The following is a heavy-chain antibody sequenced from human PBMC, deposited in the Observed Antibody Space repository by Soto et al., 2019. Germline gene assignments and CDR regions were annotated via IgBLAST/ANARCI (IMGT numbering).Heavy chain of an antibody. CDR3: ARDGPSYFATIFGVVTPTLYGMDV. J-gene: IGHJ6*02. CDR2: IYYSGST. D-gene: IGHD3-3*01. CDR1: GDSISSYY. V-gene: IGHV4-59*12. Sequence: PSETLSLTCTVSGDSISSYYWSWIRQPPGKGLEWIGYIYYSGSTNYNPSLKSRVTISVDTSKNQFSLKLTSVTAADTAVYYCARDGPSYFATIFGVVTPTLYGMDVWGQGTTVTVSS.